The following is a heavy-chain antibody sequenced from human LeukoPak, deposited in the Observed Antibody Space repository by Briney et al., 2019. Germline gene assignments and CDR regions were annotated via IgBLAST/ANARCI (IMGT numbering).Heavy chain of an antibody. V-gene: IGHV3-30*02. CDR1: GFTFSSYG. CDR2: IRYDGSNK. CDR3: AKLPGPYSGSYF. D-gene: IGHD1-26*01. Sequence: GGSLRLSCAASGFTFSSYGMHWVRQAPGKGLEWVAFIRYDGSNKYYADSVKGRFTISRDNSKNTLYLQMNSLRAEDTAVYYCAKLPGPYSGSYFWGQGTLFTVSS. J-gene: IGHJ4*02.